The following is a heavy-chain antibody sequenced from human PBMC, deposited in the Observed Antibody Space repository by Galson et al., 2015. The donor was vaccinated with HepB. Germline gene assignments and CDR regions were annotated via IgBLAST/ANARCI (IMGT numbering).Heavy chain of an antibody. Sequence: SLRLSCAASGFTFSSYSMNWVRQASGKGLEWVSYISTSSTIYYADSVKGRFTISRDNAKDSLYLQMNSLRDEDTAVYYCARATLTWFDPWGQGTLVTVSS. CDR2: ISTSSTI. CDR1: GFTFSSYS. J-gene: IGHJ5*02. V-gene: IGHV3-48*02. CDR3: ARATLTWFDP. D-gene: IGHD2/OR15-2a*01.